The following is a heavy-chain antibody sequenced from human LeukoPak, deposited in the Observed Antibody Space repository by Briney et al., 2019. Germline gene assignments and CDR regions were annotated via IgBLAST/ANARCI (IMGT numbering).Heavy chain of an antibody. D-gene: IGHD3-16*01. J-gene: IGHJ6*02. V-gene: IGHV3-7*03. Sequence: PGGSLRLSCAASRFTFSNYGVNWVRQAPGKGLEWVASINHNGNVNYYVDSVKGRFTISRDNAKSSLYLQMSNLRAEDTAVYFCARGGGLDVWGQGATVTVSS. CDR3: ARGGGLDV. CDR2: INHNGNVN. CDR1: RFTFSNYG.